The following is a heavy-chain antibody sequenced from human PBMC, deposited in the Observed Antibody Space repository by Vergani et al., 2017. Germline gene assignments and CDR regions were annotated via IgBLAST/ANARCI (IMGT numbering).Heavy chain of an antibody. D-gene: IGHD6-13*01. CDR1: GFTFSSYD. J-gene: IGHJ4*02. CDR3: ARAISSWYFDY. CDR2: IGTAGDT. Sequence: VQLVESGGGLVQPGGSLRLSCAASGFTFSSYDMHWVRQATGKGLEWVSAIGTAGDTYYPGSVKGRFTISRENAKNSLYLQMNSLRAGDTAVYYCARAISSWYFDYWGQGTLVTVSS. V-gene: IGHV3-13*04.